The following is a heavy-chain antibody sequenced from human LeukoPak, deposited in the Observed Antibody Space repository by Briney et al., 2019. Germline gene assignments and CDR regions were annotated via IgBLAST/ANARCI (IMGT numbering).Heavy chain of an antibody. J-gene: IGHJ4*02. CDR3: AKDHLRYYYDSSGYYPAFDY. V-gene: IGHV3-23*01. Sequence: PGGSLRLYCAASGFTFSSYAMSWVRQAPGKGLEWVSAISGSGGSTYYADSVKGRFTISRDNSKNTLYLQMNSLRAEDTAVYYCAKDHLRYYYDSSGYYPAFDYWGQGTLVTVSS. CDR1: GFTFSSYA. D-gene: IGHD3-22*01. CDR2: ISGSGGST.